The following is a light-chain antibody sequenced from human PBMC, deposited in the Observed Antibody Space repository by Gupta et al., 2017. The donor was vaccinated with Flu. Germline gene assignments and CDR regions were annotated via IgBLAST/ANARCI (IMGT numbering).Light chain of an antibody. CDR2: LGS. J-gene: IGKJ2*01. CDR3: MQALQNPRMYT. V-gene: IGKV2-28*01. CDR1: QSLLHSNGYNY. Sequence: VMTQSPLSLPVTPGEPASISCRSSQSLLHSNGYNYLDWYLQKPGQSPQLLIYLGSNRASGVPDRFSGSGSGTDFTLKISRVEAEDVGVYYCMQALQNPRMYTFGQGTKLEIK.